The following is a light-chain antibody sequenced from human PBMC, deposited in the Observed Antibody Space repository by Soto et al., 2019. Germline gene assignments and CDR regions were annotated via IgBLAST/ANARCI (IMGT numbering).Light chain of an antibody. V-gene: IGKV3-15*01. J-gene: IGKJ1*01. CDR2: GAS. Sequence: EIVMTQSPATLSVSPGERATLSCRASQSVSSNLAWYQQKPGQAPRLLIYGASTRATGIPARFSGSGSGTEFTLTTSRLQSEDFAVYYCQQYKNWGTFGQGTKVEIK. CDR3: QQYKNWGT. CDR1: QSVSSN.